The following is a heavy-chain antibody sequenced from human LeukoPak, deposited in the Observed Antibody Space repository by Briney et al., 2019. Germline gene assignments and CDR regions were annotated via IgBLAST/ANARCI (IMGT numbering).Heavy chain of an antibody. Sequence: GASVKVSCKASGYTFTGHYMHWVRQAPGQGLEWMGWNNPNSGDTNYAQKFQGRVTMTRDTSISTAYMELGRLRSDDTAVYYCARWDCSSTSCYGGHFDYWGQGTLVTVSS. CDR2: NNPNSGDT. V-gene: IGHV1-2*02. CDR1: GYTFTGHY. CDR3: ARWDCSSTSCYGGHFDY. J-gene: IGHJ4*02. D-gene: IGHD2-2*01.